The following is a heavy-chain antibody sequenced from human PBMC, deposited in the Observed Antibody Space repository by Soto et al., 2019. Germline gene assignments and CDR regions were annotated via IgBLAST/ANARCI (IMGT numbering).Heavy chain of an antibody. D-gene: IGHD3-16*02. Sequence: PGESLKISCKGSGYSFTSYWIGWVRQMPGKGLEWMGIIYPGDSDTRYSPSFQGQVTISADKSISTAYLQWSSLKASDTAMYYCARQVGFMDDYVWGSYRQNAPFDYWGKGTLVTVSS. J-gene: IGHJ4*02. V-gene: IGHV5-51*01. CDR3: ARQVGFMDDYVWGSYRQNAPFDY. CDR2: IYPGDSDT. CDR1: GYSFTSYW.